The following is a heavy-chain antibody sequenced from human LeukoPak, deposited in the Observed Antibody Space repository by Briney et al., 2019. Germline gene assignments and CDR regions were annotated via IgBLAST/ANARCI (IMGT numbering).Heavy chain of an antibody. CDR2: IYHSGST. V-gene: IGHV4-38-2*02. CDR1: GYSISSGYY. D-gene: IGHD3-22*01. CDR3: ASTGPDISGHYQAY. J-gene: IGHJ4*02. Sequence: SETLSLTCTVSGYSISSGYYWGWIRQPPGKGLEWIGSIYHSGSTYYNPSLKSRVTISVDTSKNQFSLKLTSVTAADTAVYYCASTGPDISGHYQAYWGQGTLVIVSS.